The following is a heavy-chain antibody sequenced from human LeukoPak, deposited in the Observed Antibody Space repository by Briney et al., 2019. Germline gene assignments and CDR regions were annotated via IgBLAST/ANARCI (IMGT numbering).Heavy chain of an antibody. CDR3: AKAVDPLMVYAVDFDY. CDR1: GFTFSSYG. Sequence: GGSLRLSCAASGFTFSSYGMHWVRQAPGKGLEWVAIISYDGSNKYYADSVKGRFTISRDNSKNTLYLQMNSLRAEDTAVYYCAKAVDPLMVYAVDFDYWGQGTLVTVSS. J-gene: IGHJ4*02. CDR2: ISYDGSNK. D-gene: IGHD2-8*01. V-gene: IGHV3-30*18.